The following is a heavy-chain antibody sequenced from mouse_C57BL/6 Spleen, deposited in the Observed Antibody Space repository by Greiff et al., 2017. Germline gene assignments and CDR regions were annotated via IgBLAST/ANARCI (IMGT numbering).Heavy chain of an antibody. CDR2: IYPRSGNT. J-gene: IGHJ1*03. V-gene: IGHV1-81*01. Sequence: QVQLQQSGAELARPGASVKLSCKASGYTFTSYGISWVKQRTGQGLEWIGEIYPRSGNTYYNEKFKGKATLTADKSSSTAYMALRSLTSEDSAVYFCARRYGSSCGYFDVWGTGTTVTVAS. CDR1: GYTFTSYG. D-gene: IGHD1-1*01. CDR3: ARRYGSSCGYFDV.